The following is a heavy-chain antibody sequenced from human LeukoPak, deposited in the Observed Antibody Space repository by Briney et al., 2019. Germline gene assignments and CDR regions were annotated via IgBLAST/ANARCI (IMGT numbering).Heavy chain of an antibody. CDR2: ISGDGSRT. CDR3: ARVRDGSGSFDY. D-gene: IGHD3-10*01. V-gene: IGHV3-74*01. J-gene: IGHJ4*02. CDR1: GFTFSNYW. Sequence: PGGSLRLSCAASGFTFSNYWMPWVRHAPGKGLVWVSRISGDGSRTSYADSVQGRFTISRDNAKNTLYLQMNSLRAEDTAIFYCARVRDGSGSFDYWGQGTLLTVSS.